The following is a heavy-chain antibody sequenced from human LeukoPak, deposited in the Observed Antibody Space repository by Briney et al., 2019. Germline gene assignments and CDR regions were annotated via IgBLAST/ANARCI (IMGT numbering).Heavy chain of an antibody. CDR2: IYYTGGEI. Sequence: PSETLPLTCTVSGGSINSYYWSWIRQAPGKGLEWIGYIYYTGGEINYNPSLKSRLTISVDTSKNQFSLMLTSVTAADTAVYYCARQPAGTAAFDIWAQGTVVTVSS. J-gene: IGHJ3*02. CDR3: ARQPAGTAAFDI. CDR1: GGSINSYY. D-gene: IGHD1-14*01. V-gene: IGHV4-59*08.